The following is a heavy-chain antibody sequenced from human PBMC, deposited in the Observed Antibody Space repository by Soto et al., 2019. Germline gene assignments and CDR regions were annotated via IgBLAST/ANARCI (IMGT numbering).Heavy chain of an antibody. CDR3: ARVYRITMVRGELSEY. D-gene: IGHD3-10*01. Sequence: QVQLVQSGAEVKKPGASVKVSCKASGYTFTSYGISWVRQAPGQGLEWMGWISAYNGNTNYAQKLQGRVTMTTDTSTSRAYMELRSLRSDDTAVYYCARVYRITMVRGELSEYWGQGTLVNVSA. J-gene: IGHJ4*02. V-gene: IGHV1-18*01. CDR2: ISAYNGNT. CDR1: GYTFTSYG.